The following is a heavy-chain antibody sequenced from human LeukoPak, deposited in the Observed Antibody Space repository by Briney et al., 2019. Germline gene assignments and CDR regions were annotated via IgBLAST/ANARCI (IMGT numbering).Heavy chain of an antibody. CDR2: IYGGGST. CDR3: ASIVGTTQPDY. CDR1: GFTFRSND. Sequence: GGSLRRSCAASGFTFRSNDMTWVRQAPGKGLEWVSIIYGGGSTYYADSVKGRFTISRDNSKNTLYLQMNSLRADDTAVYYCASIVGTTQPDYWGQGTMVTVSS. J-gene: IGHJ4*02. D-gene: IGHD1-26*01. V-gene: IGHV3-53*01.